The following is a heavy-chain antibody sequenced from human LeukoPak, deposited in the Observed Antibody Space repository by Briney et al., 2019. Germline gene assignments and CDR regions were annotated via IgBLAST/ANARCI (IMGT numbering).Heavy chain of an antibody. Sequence: PGGSLRLSCAASGFTFSSYWMSWVRQAPGKGLEWVANIKQDGSEKYYVDSVKGRFTISRDNAKKSLYLQMNSLRAEDTAVYYCAKYSSGYYQHFDYWGQGTLVTVSS. CDR1: GFTFSSYW. CDR2: IKQDGSEK. D-gene: IGHD3-22*01. CDR3: AKYSSGYYQHFDY. V-gene: IGHV3-7*03. J-gene: IGHJ4*02.